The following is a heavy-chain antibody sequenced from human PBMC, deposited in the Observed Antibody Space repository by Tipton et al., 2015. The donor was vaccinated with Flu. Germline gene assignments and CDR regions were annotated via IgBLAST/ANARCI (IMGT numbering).Heavy chain of an antibody. CDR2: IYPGDSDT. D-gene: IGHD4-17*01. Sequence: QLVQSGAEVKKPGESLKISCKGSGYSFTSYWIGWVRQMPGKGLEWMGIIYPGDSDTRYSPSFQRQVTISADKSISTAYLQWSSLKASDTAMYYCVRQPYLGDYGGYFDYLGQGTLVTVSS. CDR3: VRQPYLGDYGGYFDY. V-gene: IGHV5-51*01. J-gene: IGHJ4*02. CDR1: GYSFTSYW.